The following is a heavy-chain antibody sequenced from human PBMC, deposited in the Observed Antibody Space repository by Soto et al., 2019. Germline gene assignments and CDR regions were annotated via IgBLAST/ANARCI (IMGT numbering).Heavy chain of an antibody. J-gene: IGHJ4*01. CDR3: ARAQYYYDISGYHYFSDY. CDR2: IYYSGST. Sequence: NVGCRWIIKQQNPGKGLEWIGYIYYSGSTYYNPSLKSRVTISVDTSKNQFSLKLSSVTAADTAVYYCARAQYYYDISGYHYFSDYRVHRTLDIVTS. D-gene: IGHD3-22*01. V-gene: IGHV4-31*02. CDR1: NVGCR.